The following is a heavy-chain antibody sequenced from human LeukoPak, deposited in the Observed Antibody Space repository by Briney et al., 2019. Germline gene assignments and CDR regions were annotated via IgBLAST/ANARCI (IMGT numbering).Heavy chain of an antibody. CDR2: MNPNSGNT. D-gene: IGHD5-12*01. Sequence: ASVKVSCKASGYTFTSYDINLVRQATVQGLEWMGWMNPNSGNTGYAQKFHGRVTISRNTSISTAYMELRSLRSEDTAVYYCARGSGYYIWGQGTMVTVSS. CDR1: GYTFTSYD. CDR3: ARGSGYYI. J-gene: IGHJ3*02. V-gene: IGHV1-8*03.